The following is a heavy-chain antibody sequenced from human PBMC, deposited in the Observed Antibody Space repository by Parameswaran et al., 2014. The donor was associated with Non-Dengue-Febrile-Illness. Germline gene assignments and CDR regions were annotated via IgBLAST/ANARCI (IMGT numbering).Heavy chain of an antibody. Sequence: VRQAPGKGLEWVSVIYSGGSTYYADSVKGRFTISRDNSKNTLYLQMNSLRAEDTAVYYRARDLGVWGKGTTVTVSS. J-gene: IGHJ6*04. CDR2: IYSGGST. D-gene: IGHD7-27*01. V-gene: IGHV3-53*01. CDR3: ARDLGV.